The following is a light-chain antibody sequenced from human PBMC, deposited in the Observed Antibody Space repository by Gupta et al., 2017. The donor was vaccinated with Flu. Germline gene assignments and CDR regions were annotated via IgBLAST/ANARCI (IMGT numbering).Light chain of an antibody. V-gene: IGLV3-19*01. J-gene: IGLJ2*01. Sequence: SSELTQDPAVSVALGQTVRITCQGDSLRNSYASWYQQKPGQAPVLVIYAKNIRPSGIPDRVSGSSSGNTAAVTITGAQAEEEADYYCNSRDSTDNNQAVFGGGTKLTVL. CDR2: AKN. CDR1: SLRNSY. CDR3: NSRDSTDNNQAV.